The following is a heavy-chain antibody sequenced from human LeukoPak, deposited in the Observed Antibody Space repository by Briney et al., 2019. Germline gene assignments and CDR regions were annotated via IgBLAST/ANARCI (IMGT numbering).Heavy chain of an antibody. Sequence: GGSLRLSCAASGFTFSDYYMSWIRQAPGKGLEWVSYISSSGSTIYYADSVKGRFTISRDNAKNSLYLQMNSLRAEDTAVYYCASYGGYYDSTGYYYRYFDYWGQGTLATVSS. V-gene: IGHV3-11*01. D-gene: IGHD3-22*01. J-gene: IGHJ4*02. CDR3: ASYGGYYDSTGYYYRYFDY. CDR2: ISSSGSTI. CDR1: GFTFSDYY.